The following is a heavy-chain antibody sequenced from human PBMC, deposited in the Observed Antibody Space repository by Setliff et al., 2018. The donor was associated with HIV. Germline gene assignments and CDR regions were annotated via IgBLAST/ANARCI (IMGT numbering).Heavy chain of an antibody. D-gene: IGHD5-12*01. CDR2: ISPDGSAT. J-gene: IGHJ4*02. CDR1: GFTFSSAW. Sequence: GGSLRLSCAASGFTFSSAWMGWVRQAPAKGLEWVANISPDGSATYYVDSVKSRFTISRDDAEISLYLQMSILRADDTALYYCVREAGASGGFDRADFDYWGQGTLVTVSS. CDR3: VREAGASGGFDRADFDY. V-gene: IGHV3-7*01.